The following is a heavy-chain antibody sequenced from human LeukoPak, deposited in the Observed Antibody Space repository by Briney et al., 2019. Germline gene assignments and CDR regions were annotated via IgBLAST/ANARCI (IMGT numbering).Heavy chain of an antibody. CDR1: GFTFSGYA. Sequence: PGGSLRLSCVASGFTFSGYAVTWVRQAPGKGLEWVSSISGSGGRTDYADSVKGRFTISRDNSKNTLYLQMNSLGADDTAVYYCAKGRGHCIDGVCHNYYYMDVWGKGTTVTVS. V-gene: IGHV3-23*01. D-gene: IGHD2-8*01. CDR3: AKGRGHCIDGVCHNYYYMDV. CDR2: ISGSGGRT. J-gene: IGHJ6*03.